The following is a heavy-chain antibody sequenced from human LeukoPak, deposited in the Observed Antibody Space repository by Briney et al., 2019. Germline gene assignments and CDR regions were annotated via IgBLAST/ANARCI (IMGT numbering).Heavy chain of an antibody. CDR2: IKQDGSEK. CDR3: ARVLTWNDVSVDAFDI. J-gene: IGHJ3*02. Sequence: PGGSLRLSCAASGFTFSSYSMNWVRQAPGKGLEWVANIKQDGSEKYYVDSVKGRFTISRDNAKNSLYLQMNSLRAEDTAVYYCARVLTWNDVSVDAFDIWGQGTMVTVSS. D-gene: IGHD1-1*01. V-gene: IGHV3-7*01. CDR1: GFTFSSYS.